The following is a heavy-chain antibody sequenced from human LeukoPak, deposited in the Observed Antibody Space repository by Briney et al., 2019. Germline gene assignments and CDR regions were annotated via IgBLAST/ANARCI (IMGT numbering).Heavy chain of an antibody. Sequence: SETLSLTCAVYGGSSSGYYWSWIRQPPGKGLEWIGEINHSGSTNYNPSLKSRVTISVDTSKNQFSLKLSSVTAADTAVYYCAARVVAATAPGDYWGQGTLVTVSS. V-gene: IGHV4-34*01. CDR2: INHSGST. CDR1: GGSSSGYY. CDR3: AARVVAATAPGDY. J-gene: IGHJ4*02. D-gene: IGHD2-15*01.